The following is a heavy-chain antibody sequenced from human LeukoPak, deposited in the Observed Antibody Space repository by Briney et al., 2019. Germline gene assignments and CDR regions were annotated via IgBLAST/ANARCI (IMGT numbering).Heavy chain of an antibody. Sequence: PGRSLRLSCAASGFTFSSYGMHWVRQAPGKGLEWVAVISYDGSNKYYADPVKGRFTISRDNSKNTLYLQMNSLRAEDTAVYYCAKALGSGWYEGNYWGQGTLVTVSS. CDR3: AKALGSGWYEGNY. D-gene: IGHD6-19*01. CDR2: ISYDGSNK. V-gene: IGHV3-30*18. J-gene: IGHJ4*02. CDR1: GFTFSSYG.